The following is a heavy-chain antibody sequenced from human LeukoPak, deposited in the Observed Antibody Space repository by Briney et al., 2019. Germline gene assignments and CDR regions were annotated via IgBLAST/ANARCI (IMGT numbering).Heavy chain of an antibody. CDR2: ISWNSGSI. CDR3: AKQAEPGYCSGGSCYKGDYYYYGMDV. J-gene: IGHJ6*02. Sequence: GGSLRLSCAASGFTFDDYAMHWVRQAPGKGLEWVSGISWNSGSIGYADSVKGRFTISRDNAKNSLYLQMNSLRAEDTALYYCAKQAEPGYCSGGSCYKGDYYYYGMDVWGQGTTVTVSS. D-gene: IGHD2-15*01. CDR1: GFTFDDYA. V-gene: IGHV3-9*01.